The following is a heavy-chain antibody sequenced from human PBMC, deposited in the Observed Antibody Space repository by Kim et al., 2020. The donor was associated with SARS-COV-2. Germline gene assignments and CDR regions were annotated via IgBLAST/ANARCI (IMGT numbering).Heavy chain of an antibody. D-gene: IGHD2-2*01. CDR2: INHSGST. CDR1: GGSFSGYY. J-gene: IGHJ5*02. Sequence: SETLSLTCAVYGGSFSGYYWSWIRQPPGKGLEWIGEINHSGSTNYDPSLKSRVTISVDTSKNQFSLKLSSVTAADTAVYYCARGRYCSSTSCYENWFDPWGQGTLVTVSS. CDR3: ARGRYCSSTSCYENWFDP. V-gene: IGHV4-34*01.